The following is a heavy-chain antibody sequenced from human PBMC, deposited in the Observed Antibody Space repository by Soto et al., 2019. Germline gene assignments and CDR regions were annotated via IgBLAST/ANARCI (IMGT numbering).Heavy chain of an antibody. D-gene: IGHD2-15*01. Sequence: GASVKVSCKASGGTFSSYAISWVRQAPGQGLEWMGGIIPIFGTANYAQKFQGRVTITADKSTSTAYMELSSLRSEDTAVYYCARDGRTGGNPVEWAFDIWGQGTMVTVSS. CDR1: GGTFSSYA. CDR2: IIPIFGTA. J-gene: IGHJ3*02. V-gene: IGHV1-69*06. CDR3: ARDGRTGGNPVEWAFDI.